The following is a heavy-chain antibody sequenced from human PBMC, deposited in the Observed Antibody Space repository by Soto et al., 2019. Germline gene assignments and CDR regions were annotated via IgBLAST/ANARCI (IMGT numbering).Heavy chain of an antibody. V-gene: IGHV4-4*02. CDR2: IYHSGST. J-gene: IGHJ5*02. Sequence: QVQLQESGPGLVKPSGTLSLTCAVSGGSISSGNWWSGVRQPPGKGLEWIGEIYHSGSTNYNMSSKSRVIISVDTSKNQFSLKLSSVTAADTAVYYCARDLGAATGLQGFDPWGQGTLVTVSS. CDR3: ARDLGAATGLQGFDP. CDR1: GGSISSGNW. D-gene: IGHD6-13*01.